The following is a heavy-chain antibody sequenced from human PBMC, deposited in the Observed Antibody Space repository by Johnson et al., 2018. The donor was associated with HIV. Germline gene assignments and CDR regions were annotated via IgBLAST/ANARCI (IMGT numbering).Heavy chain of an antibody. V-gene: IGHV3-48*04. D-gene: IGHD2-2*03. CDR2: ISSSGSTI. CDR1: GFTFSSYG. CDR3: ARDLDRSAFDI. J-gene: IGHJ3*02. Sequence: VQLVESGGGLVQPGGSLRLSCAASGFTFSSYGMHWVRQAPGKGLEWVSYISSSGSTIYYADSVKGRFTISRDNAKNSLYLQMNSLRAEDTAVYYCARDLDRSAFDIWGQGTMVTVSS.